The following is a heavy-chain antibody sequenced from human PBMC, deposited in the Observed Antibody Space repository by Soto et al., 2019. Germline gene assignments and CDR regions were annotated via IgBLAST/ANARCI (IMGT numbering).Heavy chain of an antibody. CDR3: ARDMIGHDNYETIGYYFDH. D-gene: IGHD3-22*01. Sequence: QVQLSQFGAEVKKPGASVKVSCKASGYSFTNFHIHWVRQAPGQGLEWMGMIDPSGGITRDAQRLQGRTTMTRDASTSTVSMELRSLTSEDTAVYYCARDMIGHDNYETIGYYFDHWGQGTLVTVSS. CDR1: GYSFTNFH. V-gene: IGHV1-46*01. CDR2: IDPSGGIT. J-gene: IGHJ4*02.